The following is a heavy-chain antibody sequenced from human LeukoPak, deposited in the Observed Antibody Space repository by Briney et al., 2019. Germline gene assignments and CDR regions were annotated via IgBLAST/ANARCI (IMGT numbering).Heavy chain of an antibody. CDR3: AKSIAVAGPYDY. D-gene: IGHD6-19*01. V-gene: IGHV3-7*03. CDR1: GFTFSYW. J-gene: IGHJ4*02. CDR2: IKQDGSEK. Sequence: QSGGSLRLSCAASGFTFSYWMSWVRQAPGKGLEWVANIKQDGSEKYYVDSVKGRFTISRDNAKNSLYLQMNSLRAEDMALYYCAKSIAVAGPYDYWGQGTLVTVSS.